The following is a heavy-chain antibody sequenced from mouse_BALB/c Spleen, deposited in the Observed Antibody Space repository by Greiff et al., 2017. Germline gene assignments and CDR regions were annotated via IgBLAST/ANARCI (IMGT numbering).Heavy chain of an antibody. CDR2: ISNGGGST. CDR3: ARHRHDYGVYYAMDY. J-gene: IGHJ4*01. V-gene: IGHV5-12-2*01. D-gene: IGHD2-4*01. CDR1: GFTFSSYT. Sequence: EVKLVESGGGLVQPGGSLKLSCAASGFTFSSYTMSWVRQTPEKRLEWVAYISNGGGSTYYPDTVKGRFTISRDNAKNTLYLQMSSLKSEDTAMYYCARHRHDYGVYYAMDYWGQGTSVTVSS.